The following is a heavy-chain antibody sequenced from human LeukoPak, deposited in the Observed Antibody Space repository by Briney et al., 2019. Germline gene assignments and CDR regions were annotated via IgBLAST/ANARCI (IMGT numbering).Heavy chain of an antibody. CDR2: INPSGGST. J-gene: IGHJ4*02. D-gene: IGHD3-22*01. Sequence: VASVKVSCKASGYTFTSYYMHWVRQAPGQGLEWMGIINPSGGSTSYAQKFQGRVTMTRDMSTSTVYMELSSLRSEDTAVYYCARAYYDSSGYPQLDYWGQGTLVTVSS. CDR3: ARAYYDSSGYPQLDY. CDR1: GYTFTSYY. V-gene: IGHV1-46*01.